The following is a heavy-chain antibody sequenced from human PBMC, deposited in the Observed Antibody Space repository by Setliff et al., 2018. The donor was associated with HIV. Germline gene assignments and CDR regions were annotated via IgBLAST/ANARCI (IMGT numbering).Heavy chain of an antibody. CDR1: RFTFSSYA. CDR3: AKGTYSYDSSGPDY. D-gene: IGHD3-22*01. Sequence: PGGSLRLSCAASRFTFSSYAMSWVRQAPGKGLEWVSAIGGSGGSTYYADSVKGRFTISRDNSKNTLYLQMNSLRAEDTAVYYCAKGTYSYDSSGPDYWGQGTLVTVSS. CDR2: IGGSGGST. V-gene: IGHV3-23*01. J-gene: IGHJ4*02.